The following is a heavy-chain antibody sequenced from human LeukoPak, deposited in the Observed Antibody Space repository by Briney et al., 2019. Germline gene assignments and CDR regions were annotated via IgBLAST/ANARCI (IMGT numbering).Heavy chain of an antibody. CDR3: ATAVASSSGWYADY. D-gene: IGHD6-19*01. CDR1: GFTFRSYG. Sequence: TGGSLRLSCAASGFTFRSYGMHWVRQAPGKGLEWVAVIWYDGSNKYYADSVKGRFTDSRDNSKNTLYLQMNSLRAEDTAVYYCATAVASSSGWYADYWGQGTLVTVTS. J-gene: IGHJ4*02. CDR2: IWYDGSNK. V-gene: IGHV3-33*01.